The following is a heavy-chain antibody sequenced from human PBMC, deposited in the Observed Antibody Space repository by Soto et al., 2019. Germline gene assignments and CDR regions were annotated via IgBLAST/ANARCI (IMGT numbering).Heavy chain of an antibody. J-gene: IGHJ4*02. D-gene: IGHD1-1*01. V-gene: IGHV3-72*01. CDR2: TRNKANSYTT. Sequence: EVQLVESGGGLVQPGGSLRLSCAASGFTFSDHYMDWVRQAPGKGLEWVGRTRNKANSYTTEYAASVKGRFTISRDDSKNSLYLQMNSLKTEDTAVYYCARVSAPRNDPVDYWGQGTLVTVSS. CDR1: GFTFSDHY. CDR3: ARVSAPRNDPVDY.